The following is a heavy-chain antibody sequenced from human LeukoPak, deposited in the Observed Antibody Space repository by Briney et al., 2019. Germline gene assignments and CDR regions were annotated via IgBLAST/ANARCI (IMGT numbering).Heavy chain of an antibody. CDR3: ARVTRRPHIVVVTAIQYYFDY. Sequence: GASVKVSCKASGYTFTSYDINWVRQATGQGLEWMGWMNPNSGNTGYAQKFQGRVTITRNTSISTACMELSSLRSEDTAVYYCARVTRRPHIVVVTAIQYYFDYWGQGTLVTVSS. CDR2: MNPNSGNT. D-gene: IGHD2-21*02. CDR1: GYTFTSYD. J-gene: IGHJ4*02. V-gene: IGHV1-8*03.